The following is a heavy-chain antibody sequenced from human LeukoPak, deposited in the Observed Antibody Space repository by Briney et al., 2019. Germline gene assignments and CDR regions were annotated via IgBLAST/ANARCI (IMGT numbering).Heavy chain of an antibody. CDR1: GGTFSSYA. D-gene: IGHD2-2*01. Sequence: SVKVSCKASGGTFSSYAISWVRQAPGQGLEWMGRIIPILGIANYAQKFQGRVTITTDKSTSTAYMELSSLRSEDTAVYYCARDSKGYCSSTSCYHEGPFDYWGQGTLVTVSS. CDR3: ARDSKGYCSSTSCYHEGPFDY. CDR2: IIPILGIA. J-gene: IGHJ4*02. V-gene: IGHV1-69*04.